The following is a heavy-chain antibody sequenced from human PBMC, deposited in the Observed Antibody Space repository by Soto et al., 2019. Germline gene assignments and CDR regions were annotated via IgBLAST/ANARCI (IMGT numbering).Heavy chain of an antibody. Sequence: ASVKVSCKASGYTFTSYGISWVRQAPGQGLEWMGWISAYNGNTNYAQKHQSRETITTDTSTSTDYMELRSLRYDDMAVYYCARFAAAGDDYWGQGTLVTVSS. CDR2: ISAYNGNT. CDR1: GYTFTSYG. J-gene: IGHJ4*02. D-gene: IGHD6-13*01. V-gene: IGHV1-18*03. CDR3: ARFAAAGDDY.